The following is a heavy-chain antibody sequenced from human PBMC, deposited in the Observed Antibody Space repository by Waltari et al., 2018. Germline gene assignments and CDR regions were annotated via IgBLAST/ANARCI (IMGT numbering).Heavy chain of an antibody. CDR1: GGSFSGYY. CDR2: INHSGST. Sequence: QVQLQQWGAGLLKPSETLSLTCAVYGGSFSGYYWSWIRQPPGKGLEWFGEINHSGSTNYNPSLKSRVTISVDTSKNQFSLKLSSVTAADTAVYYCARGRKVITMVRGAQRSKVGFDYWGQGTLVTVSS. J-gene: IGHJ4*02. CDR3: ARGRKVITMVRGAQRSKVGFDY. V-gene: IGHV4-34*01. D-gene: IGHD3-10*01.